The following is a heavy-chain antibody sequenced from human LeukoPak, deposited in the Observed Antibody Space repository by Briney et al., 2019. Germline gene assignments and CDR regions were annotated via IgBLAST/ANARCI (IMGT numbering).Heavy chain of an antibody. D-gene: IGHD6-13*01. CDR1: GYTFTGYY. CDR3: ARDRQLGWFDP. V-gene: IGHV1-2*02. J-gene: IGHJ5*02. Sequence: ASVKVSCKASGYTFTGYYMHWVRQAPGQGLEWMGWINPNSGGTNYAQTFQRSVTPTRDTSTSTAYMELSRLRSDDTAVYYCARDRQLGWFDPWGQGTLVTVSS. CDR2: INPNSGGT.